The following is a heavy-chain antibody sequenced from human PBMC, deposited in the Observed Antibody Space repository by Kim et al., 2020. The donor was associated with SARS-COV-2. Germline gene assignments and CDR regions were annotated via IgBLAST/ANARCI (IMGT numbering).Heavy chain of an antibody. Sequence: GGSLRLSCAASGFTFEDYVMSWVRQAPGKGLEWVSGINWNAGSTAYADSVKVRFTISRDDARNSLYLQMNILRAEDTAVYYWARDPMCLAFDIWGQGTMLTVSS. CDR1: GFTFEDYV. CDR3: ARDPMCLAFDI. CDR2: INWNAGST. J-gene: IGHJ3*02. V-gene: IGHV3-20*04.